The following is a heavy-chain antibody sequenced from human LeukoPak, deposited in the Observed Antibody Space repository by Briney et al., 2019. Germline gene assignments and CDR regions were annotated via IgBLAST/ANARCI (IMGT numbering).Heavy chain of an antibody. CDR2: ISSSSSYI. V-gene: IGHV3-21*01. CDR1: GFTFSTYA. J-gene: IGHJ4*02. D-gene: IGHD2-2*01. Sequence: GGSLRLSCAASGFTFSTYAMTWVRQAPGKGLEWVSSISSSSSYIYYADSVKGRFTISRDNAKNSLYLQMNSLRAEDTAVYYCASGSTSPAWGQGTLVTVSS. CDR3: ASGSTSPA.